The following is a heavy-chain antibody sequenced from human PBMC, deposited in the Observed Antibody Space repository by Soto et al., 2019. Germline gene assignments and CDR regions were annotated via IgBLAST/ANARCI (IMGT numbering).Heavy chain of an antibody. Sequence: EAQLVESVRGLVQPGGSLRLYCAASGFIFSGYWMSWVRQAPGKGLDWVANINQDGSQKYYVDSVRGRFTISRDNAENSLHLQMSSLRAEDTAIYYCTNYVPGILGDYWGQGALVTVSS. J-gene: IGHJ4*02. V-gene: IGHV3-7*05. CDR2: INQDGSQK. CDR3: TNYVPGILGDY. D-gene: IGHD4-17*01. CDR1: GFIFSGYW.